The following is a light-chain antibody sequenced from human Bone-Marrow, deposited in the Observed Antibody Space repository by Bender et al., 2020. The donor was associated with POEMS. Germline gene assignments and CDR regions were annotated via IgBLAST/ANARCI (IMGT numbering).Light chain of an antibody. CDR1: SSDVGAYNL. Sequence: QSALTQPASVSGSPGQSITISCTGASSDVGAYNLVSWYQQHPGKAPKLLIYEVRKRPSGVSYRFSGSRSGNTASLTISGLRAEDEADYYCSSYTSSSTWVFGGGTKLTVL. CDR2: EVR. J-gene: IGLJ3*02. CDR3: SSYTSSSTWV. V-gene: IGLV2-14*02.